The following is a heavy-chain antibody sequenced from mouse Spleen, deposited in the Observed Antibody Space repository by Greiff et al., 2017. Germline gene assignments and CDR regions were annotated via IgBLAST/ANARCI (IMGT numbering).Heavy chain of an antibody. V-gene: IGHV1-72*01. CDR1: GYTFTSYW. D-gene: IGHD1-1*01. CDR3: AREGITTVVDWYFDV. J-gene: IGHJ1*03. Sequence: VQLQQPGAELVTPGASVKLSCKASGYTFTSYWMHWVKQRPGRGLEWIGRIDPNSGGTKYNEKFKSKATLTVDKPSSTAYMQLSSLTSEDSAVYYCAREGITTVVDWYFDVWGTGTTVTVSS. CDR2: IDPNSGGT.